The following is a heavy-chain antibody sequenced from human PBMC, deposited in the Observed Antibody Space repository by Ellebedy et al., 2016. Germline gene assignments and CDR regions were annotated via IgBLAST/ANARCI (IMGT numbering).Heavy chain of an antibody. D-gene: IGHD4-23*01. CDR3: ATTAVVTSWVTDY. V-gene: IGHV4-39*01. CDR2: ISYSGST. Sequence: SETLSLTCSVSGDSVRSGTYYWGWIRQAPGKGLEWFGHISYSGSTYYNPSLKSRVTISVDTSKNQFSLKLDSVTAADTAVYYCATTAVVTSWVTDYWGQGTLVTVSS. J-gene: IGHJ4*02. CDR1: GDSVRSGTYY.